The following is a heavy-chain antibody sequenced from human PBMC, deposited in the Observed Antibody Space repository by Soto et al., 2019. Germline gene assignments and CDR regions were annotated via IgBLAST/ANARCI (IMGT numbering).Heavy chain of an antibody. CDR2: IYYSGST. CDR1: GGSISSYY. J-gene: IGHJ6*03. Sequence: SETLSLTCTVSGGSISSYYWSWIRQPPGKGLEWIGYIYYSGSTNYNPSLKSRVTISVDTSKNQFSLKLSSVTAADTAVYYCATTEYSSSSGYYYMDVWGKGTTVTVSS. CDR3: ATTEYSSSSGYYYMDV. D-gene: IGHD6-6*01. V-gene: IGHV4-59*08.